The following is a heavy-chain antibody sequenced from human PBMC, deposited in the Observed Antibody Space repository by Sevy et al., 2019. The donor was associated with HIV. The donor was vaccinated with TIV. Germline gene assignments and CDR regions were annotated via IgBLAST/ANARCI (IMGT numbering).Heavy chain of an antibody. J-gene: IGHJ4*02. D-gene: IGHD2-21*01. Sequence: GGSLRLSCAASGFSFSSYGMHWVRQAPGEGLKSMSYIQYDGSNKDYADSVKGRFTISRDNSKNTLYLQMNSLRVEDTAVFYCVKEGGGEGGDHWGQGTLVTVSS. CDR2: IQYDGSNK. V-gene: IGHV3-30*02. CDR1: GFSFSSYG. CDR3: VKEGGGEGGDH.